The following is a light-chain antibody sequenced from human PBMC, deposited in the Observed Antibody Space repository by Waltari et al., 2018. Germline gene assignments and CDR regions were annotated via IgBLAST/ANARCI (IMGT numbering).Light chain of an antibody. V-gene: IGLV1-44*01. J-gene: IGLJ3*02. CDR2: RND. CDR1: APHIGAHV. CDR3: ATWDESPSGHWV. Sequence: QSVLSQPPPASGTPGQRVTLSCSGRAPHIGAHVLTYYQQVPGKAPKLRIYRNDLRPSGVPDRFSGSKSGTSASLAISGLQSEDEADYYCATWDESPSGHWVFGGGTKVTVL.